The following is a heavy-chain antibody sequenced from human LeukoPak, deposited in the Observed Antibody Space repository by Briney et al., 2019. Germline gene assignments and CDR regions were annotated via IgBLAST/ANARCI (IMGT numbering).Heavy chain of an antibody. CDR1: GFTFTDYW. CDR2: IRQDGSEK. J-gene: IGHJ4*01. CDR3: ARDGTAAGLYFDL. Sequence: GGSLRLSCEVSGFTFTDYWMNWVRQAPGKGPEWVASIRQDGSEKTYVDSVKGRFTISRDNTKNSLSLQLNGLRAEGTAVYYCARDGTAAGLYFDLWGQGTLVTVSS. V-gene: IGHV3-7*01. D-gene: IGHD6-13*01.